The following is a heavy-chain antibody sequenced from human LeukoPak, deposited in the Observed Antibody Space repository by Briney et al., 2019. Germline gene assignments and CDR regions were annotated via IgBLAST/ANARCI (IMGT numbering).Heavy chain of an antibody. V-gene: IGHV3-64D*06. CDR2: ISSNGGST. J-gene: IGHJ4*02. D-gene: IGHD6-6*01. CDR3: VKGGAYTTSSNFDY. CDR1: GFTFITYA. Sequence: GGSLRLSCSASGFTFITYAMHWVRQASGKGLEYVSAISSNGGSTYYADFVKGRFTISRDNSKKTLYLQMSSLRAEDTAIYYCVKGGAYTTSSNFDYWGQGTLVTVSS.